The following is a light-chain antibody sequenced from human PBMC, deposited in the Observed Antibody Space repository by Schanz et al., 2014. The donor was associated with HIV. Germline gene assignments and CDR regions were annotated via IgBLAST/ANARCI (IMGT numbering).Light chain of an antibody. CDR2: AVT. CDR3: TSYASTSTVV. V-gene: IGLV2-14*03. J-gene: IGLJ2*01. CDR1: NYDIGGNDF. Sequence: QSALTQPASVSGSPGQSITISCTGTNYDIGGNDFVSWYQQHPGEAPKLLIYAVTDRPSGISNRFSGSKSGNTAYLTISGLQAEDEADYYCTSYASTSTVVFGGGTKLTVL.